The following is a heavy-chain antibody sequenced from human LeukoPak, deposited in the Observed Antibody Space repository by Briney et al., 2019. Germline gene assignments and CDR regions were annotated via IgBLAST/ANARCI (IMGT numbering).Heavy chain of an antibody. CDR1: GYTLTELS. J-gene: IGHJ4*02. D-gene: IGHD1-26*01. Sequence: GASVKVSCKVSGYTLTELSMHWVRQAPGKGLEWMGGFDPEDGETIYAQKFQGRVTMTGDTSTDTAYMELSSLRSEDTAVYYCATEVRWELLRWGQGTLVAVSS. CDR3: ATEVRWELLR. CDR2: FDPEDGET. V-gene: IGHV1-24*01.